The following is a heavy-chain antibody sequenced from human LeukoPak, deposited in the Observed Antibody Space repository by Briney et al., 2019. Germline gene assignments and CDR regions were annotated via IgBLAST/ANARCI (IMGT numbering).Heavy chain of an antibody. Sequence: ASVKVSCKASGYTFTSSGISWVRQAPGQGLEWMGWISAYNGNTNYAQKLQGRVTMTTDTSTSTAYMELRSLRSDDTAVYYCARDQYYYDSSGYYYEGYFDYWGQGTLVTISS. CDR2: ISAYNGNT. V-gene: IGHV1-18*01. CDR3: ARDQYYYDSSGYYYEGYFDY. J-gene: IGHJ4*02. D-gene: IGHD3-22*01. CDR1: GYTFTSSG.